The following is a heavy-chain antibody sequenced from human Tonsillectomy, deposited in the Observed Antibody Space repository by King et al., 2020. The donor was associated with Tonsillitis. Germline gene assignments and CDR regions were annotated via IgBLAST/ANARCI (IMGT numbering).Heavy chain of an antibody. J-gene: IGHJ4*02. Sequence: VQLVESGGGLVKLGGSLRLSCAVSGLTFSDAWMSWIRQPPGKGLEWVGRILSGGTTNYAEPAKGRFTISRDDSKNTLYLQMNSLKIEDTAVYYCVHDYYDFSGHGGAHGHWGQGTLVTVSS. V-gene: IGHV3-15*01. CDR3: VHDYYDFSGHGGAHGH. CDR2: ILSGGTT. D-gene: IGHD3-22*01. CDR1: GLTFSDAW.